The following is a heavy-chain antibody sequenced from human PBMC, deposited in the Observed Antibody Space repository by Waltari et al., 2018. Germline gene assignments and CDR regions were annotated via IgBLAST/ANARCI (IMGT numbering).Heavy chain of an antibody. J-gene: IGHJ6*02. Sequence: EVQLVESGGGLVQPGRSLRLSCLASGFTFDNYAMHWVRQAPGKGLGLGSGISWGSGEIGYADSVKGRFTISRDNAKNSLYLQMNSLTIEDTALYFCAKDMGGGFYYDYGMDVWGQGTTVTVSS. CDR2: ISWGSGEI. D-gene: IGHD3-16*01. CDR3: AKDMGGGFYYDYGMDV. V-gene: IGHV3-9*01. CDR1: GFTFDNYA.